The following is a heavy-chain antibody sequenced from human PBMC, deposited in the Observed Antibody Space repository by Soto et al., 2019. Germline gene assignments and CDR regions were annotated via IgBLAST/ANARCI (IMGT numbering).Heavy chain of an antibody. Sequence: QLRLQESGPGLVKPSETVSLTCAVSGGSISSSSYYWGWIRQPPGKGLEWIGNFYYGGSTYYNPSLTSRVTISVDTSKKQFSLKLSSVTAADTAVYYCARLARYCTNGVCYTFYFDYLGQGTLVTVSS. CDR1: GGSISSSSYY. CDR2: FYYGGST. J-gene: IGHJ4*02. V-gene: IGHV4-39*01. D-gene: IGHD2-8*01. CDR3: ARLARYCTNGVCYTFYFDY.